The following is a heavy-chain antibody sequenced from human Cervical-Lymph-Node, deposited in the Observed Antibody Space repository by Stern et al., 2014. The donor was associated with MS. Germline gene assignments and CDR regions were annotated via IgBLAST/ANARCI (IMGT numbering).Heavy chain of an antibody. J-gene: IGHJ4*02. CDR3: ASLLGRIAVASVDY. V-gene: IGHV1-69*01. CDR2: VIPIFGTA. Sequence: DQLVESGAEVKKPGSSVKVSCKASGGTFSNYAISWVRQAPGQGLEWMGWVIPIFGTANYAQKFQGRVTITADESTSTTYMELSSLRSEDTAVYYCASLLGRIAVASVDYWGQGTLVTVSS. D-gene: IGHD6-19*01. CDR1: GGTFSNYA.